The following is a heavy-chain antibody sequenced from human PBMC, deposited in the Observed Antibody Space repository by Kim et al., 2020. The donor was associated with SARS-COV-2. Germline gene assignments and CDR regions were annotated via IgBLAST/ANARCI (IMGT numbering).Heavy chain of an antibody. CDR3: ARGSSQSYPRAFDI. J-gene: IGHJ3*02. Sequence: AGSVQGRFTISRDNAKNTLYVQMHSLRAEDTAVYYCARGSSQSYPRAFDIWGQGTMVTVSS. V-gene: IGHV3-74*01. D-gene: IGHD2-2*01.